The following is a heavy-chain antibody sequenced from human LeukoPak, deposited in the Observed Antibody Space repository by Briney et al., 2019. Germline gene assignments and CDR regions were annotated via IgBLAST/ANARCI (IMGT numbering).Heavy chain of an antibody. D-gene: IGHD1-14*01. CDR3: TRYNNDHFDY. Sequence: GGSLRLSCAGSGFTFGGYGMSWFRQTPGKGLEWVAVIAYGGSRAFYADSVKGRFTISRDNSKNTMSVQMDDLRAEDTAVYYCTRYNNDHFDYWGQGTLVTVSS. J-gene: IGHJ4*02. CDR2: IAYGGSRA. V-gene: IGHV3-33*01. CDR1: GFTFGGYG.